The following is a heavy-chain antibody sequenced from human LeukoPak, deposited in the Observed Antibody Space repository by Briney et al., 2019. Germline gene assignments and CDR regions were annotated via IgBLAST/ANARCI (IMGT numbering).Heavy chain of an antibody. Sequence: GVSLRLSCAASGFNFNNAWMTWVRQAPGKGLEWVGRIRPKTEGGATDYGAPVKDRFTISRDESKATLFLQMDSLKPEDTAVYFCTTFGYALDSWGQGTLVTVSS. CDR2: IRPKTEGGAT. CDR3: TTFGYALDS. V-gene: IGHV3-15*01. CDR1: GFNFNNAW. D-gene: IGHD2-2*01. J-gene: IGHJ4*02.